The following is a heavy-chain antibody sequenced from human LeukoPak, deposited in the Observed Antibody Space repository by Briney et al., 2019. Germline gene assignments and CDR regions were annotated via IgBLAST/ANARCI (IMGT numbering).Heavy chain of an antibody. CDR2: ISTNGGRT. V-gene: IGHV3-64D*08. CDR3: PLPTLGY. CDR1: GFTFSSYA. Sequence: GGSLRLSCSASGFTFSSYAMHWVRQAPGKGLEYVSGISTNGGRTYCVDSVKDRFTISRDNSKNTLYLQMSSLRVEDTAVYFCPLPTLGYWGQGTLVTVSS. D-gene: IGHD2-15*01. J-gene: IGHJ4*02.